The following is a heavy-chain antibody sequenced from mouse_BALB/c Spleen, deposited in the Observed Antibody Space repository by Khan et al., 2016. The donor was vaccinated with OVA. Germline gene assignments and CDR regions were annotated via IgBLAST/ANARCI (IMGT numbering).Heavy chain of an antibody. D-gene: IGHD2-2*01. CDR2: IDPFSGGT. J-gene: IGHJ3*01. CDR1: GYSFTSYY. CDR3: TRHGYVAWFTY. Sequence: VQLKESGPELMKPGASVKISCKASGYSFTSYYIHWVMQSPGKSLEWIGYIDPFSGGTTYNQKFKGKATLTVDKSSSTAYIQLSNLTSEDSAVYYCTRHGYVAWFTYWGQGTLVTVAA. V-gene: IGHV1-42*01.